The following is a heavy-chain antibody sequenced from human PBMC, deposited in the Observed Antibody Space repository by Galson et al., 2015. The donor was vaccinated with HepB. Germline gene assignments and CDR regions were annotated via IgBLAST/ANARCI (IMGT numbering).Heavy chain of an antibody. CDR1: GYTFTGYY. V-gene: IGHV1-2*04. Sequence: SVKVSCKASGYTFTGYYMHWVRQAPGQGLEWMGWINPNSGGTNYAQKFQGWVTMTRDTSISTAYMELSRLRSDDTAVYYCARGGLLLWLGGKKYYFDYWGQGTLVTVSS. J-gene: IGHJ4*02. D-gene: IGHD3-10*01. CDR2: INPNSGGT. CDR3: ARGGLLLWLGGKKYYFDY.